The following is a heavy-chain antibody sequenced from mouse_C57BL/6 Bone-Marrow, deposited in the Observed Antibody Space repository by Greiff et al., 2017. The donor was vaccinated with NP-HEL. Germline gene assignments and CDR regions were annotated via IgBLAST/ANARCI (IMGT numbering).Heavy chain of an antibody. D-gene: IGHD2-4*01. CDR3: ARHPTMITTGFDY. CDR2: ISSGGSYT. J-gene: IGHJ2*01. Sequence: EVQLQESGGDLVKPGGSLKLSCAASGFTFSSYGMSWVRQTPDKRLEWVATISSGGSYTYYPDSVKGRFTISRDNAKNTLYLQMSSLKSEDTAMYYCARHPTMITTGFDYWGQGTTLTVSS. CDR1: GFTFSSYG. V-gene: IGHV5-6*01.